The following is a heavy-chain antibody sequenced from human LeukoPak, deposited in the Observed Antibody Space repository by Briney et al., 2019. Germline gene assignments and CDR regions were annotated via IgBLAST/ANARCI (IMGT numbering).Heavy chain of an antibody. J-gene: IGHJ5*02. CDR3: ARASMRKYCGGDCYPPYNWFDP. V-gene: IGHV1-69*13. D-gene: IGHD2-21*02. CDR1: GYTFTSYY. Sequence: ASVKVSCKASGYTFTSYYMHWVRQAPGQGLEWMGGIIPIFGTANYAQKFQGRVTITADESTSTAYMELSSLRSEDTAVYYCARASMRKYCGGDCYPPYNWFDPWGQGTLVTVSS. CDR2: IIPIFGTA.